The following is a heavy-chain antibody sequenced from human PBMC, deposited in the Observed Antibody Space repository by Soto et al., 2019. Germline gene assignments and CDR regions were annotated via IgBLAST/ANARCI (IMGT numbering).Heavy chain of an antibody. CDR3: ARAYDSSGYYYAEYFQH. D-gene: IGHD3-22*01. CDR2: INPSGGST. Sequence: ASVKVSCKASGYTFTSYYMHWVRQAPGQGLEWMGIINPSGGSTSYAQKFQGGVTMTRDTSTSTVYMELSSLRSEDTAVYYCARAYDSSGYYYAEYFQHWGQGTLVTVSS. V-gene: IGHV1-46*01. CDR1: GYTFTSYY. J-gene: IGHJ1*01.